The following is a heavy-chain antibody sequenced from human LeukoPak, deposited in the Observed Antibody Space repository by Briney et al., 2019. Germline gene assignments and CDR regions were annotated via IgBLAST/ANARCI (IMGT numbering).Heavy chain of an antibody. CDR3: ARDTNGLAY. CDR2: VSSDGSTT. D-gene: IGHD2-8*01. Sequence: GGSLRLSCAASGFTFSSHRMHWVRQAPGKGPVWVSCVSSDGSTTNYADSVKGRFTISRDNAKSTLYLQMSSLRAEDTAVYYCARDTNGLAYWGLGTRVSVSS. CDR1: GFTFSSHR. V-gene: IGHV3-74*01. J-gene: IGHJ4*02.